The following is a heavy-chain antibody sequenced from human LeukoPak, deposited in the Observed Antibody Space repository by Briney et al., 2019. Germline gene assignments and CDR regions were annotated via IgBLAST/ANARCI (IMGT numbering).Heavy chain of an antibody. J-gene: IGHJ4*02. V-gene: IGHV7-4-1*02. CDR1: GYAFTNYA. CDR2: INTNTGNP. D-gene: IGHD6-13*01. CDR3: ARFGYTSSLDY. Sequence: ASVKVSCKASGYAFTNYAMNWVRHAPGQGLEWMGWINTNTGNPTYAQGFTGRFVFSLDTSVSTAYLQISSLKAEDTAVYYCARFGYTSSLDYWGQGTLVTVSS.